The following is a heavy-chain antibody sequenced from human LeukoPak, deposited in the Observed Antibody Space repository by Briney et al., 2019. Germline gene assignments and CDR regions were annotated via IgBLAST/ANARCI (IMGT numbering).Heavy chain of an antibody. CDR1: GFTFSSYA. CDR3: AKDAAGRTGTRGRFDP. CDR2: ISGSGGDT. V-gene: IGHV3-23*01. Sequence: PGGSLRLSCAASGFTFSSYAMRWVRQAPGKGLEWVSGISGSGGDTYYADSAKGRFTISRDISKDTLYLQMNSLRAEDTAVYYCAKDAAGRTGTRGRFDPWGQGTLVTVSS. D-gene: IGHD1-1*01. J-gene: IGHJ5*02.